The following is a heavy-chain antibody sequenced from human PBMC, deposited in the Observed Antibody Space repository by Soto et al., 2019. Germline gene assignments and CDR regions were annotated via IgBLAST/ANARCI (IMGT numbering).Heavy chain of an antibody. CDR1: GFSLSTSGVG. V-gene: IGHV2-5*02. CDR2: IYWDDDK. Sequence: QITLKESGPTLVKPTQTLTLTCTFSGFSLSTSGVGVGWIRQPPGKALEWLALIYWDDDKRYSPSLKSRLTITKDTSKNQVVRTMTNMDPVDTATYYGAHRDGYSSTGPVDYWGQGTLVTVSS. CDR3: AHRDGYSSTGPVDY. D-gene: IGHD6-13*01. J-gene: IGHJ4*02.